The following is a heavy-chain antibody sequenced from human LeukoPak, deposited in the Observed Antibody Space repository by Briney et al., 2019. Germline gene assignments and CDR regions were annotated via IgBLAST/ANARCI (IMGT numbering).Heavy chain of an antibody. CDR3: ARDESVVVTARSFSWFDP. Sequence: ASVKVSCKASGGTFSSYAISWVRQAPGQGLEWMGRIIPILGIANYAQKFQGRVTITADKSTSTAYMELSSLRSEDTAVYYCARDESVVVTARSFSWFDPWGQGTLVTVSS. CDR2: IIPILGIA. CDR1: GGTFSSYA. V-gene: IGHV1-69*04. D-gene: IGHD2-21*02. J-gene: IGHJ5*02.